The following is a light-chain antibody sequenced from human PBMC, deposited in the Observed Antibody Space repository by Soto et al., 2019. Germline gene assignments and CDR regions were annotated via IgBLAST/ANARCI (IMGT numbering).Light chain of an antibody. J-gene: IGKJ4*01. CDR3: QQRSNWQLT. CDR1: QSVSSY. CDR2: DAS. V-gene: IGKV3-11*01. Sequence: EIVLTQSAATLSLSPGERATLSCRASQSVSSYLAWYQQKPGQAPRLLIYDASNRATGIPARFSGSGSGTDFTLTIISLEPEDFAVYYCQQRSNWQLTFGGGTKVEIK.